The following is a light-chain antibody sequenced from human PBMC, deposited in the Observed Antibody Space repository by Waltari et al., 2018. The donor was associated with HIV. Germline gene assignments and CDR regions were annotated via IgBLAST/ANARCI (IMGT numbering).Light chain of an antibody. Sequence: GQTARITCSGDALSKQLTFWYQKKPAQAPVLVIYKDTERPSGIPERFSGSTSGTTATLTISGVQAEDEADYYCQSTNVVRVFGGGTKLTVL. CDR3: QSTNVVRV. J-gene: IGLJ3*02. V-gene: IGLV3-25*03. CDR1: ALSKQL. CDR2: KDT.